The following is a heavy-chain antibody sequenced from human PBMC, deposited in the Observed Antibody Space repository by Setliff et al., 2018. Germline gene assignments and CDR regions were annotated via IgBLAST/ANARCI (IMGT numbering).Heavy chain of an antibody. CDR2: VNPNDGST. CDR3: ARDLRDVVVVPSTTGYYHGMDV. Sequence: GASVKVSCKTSGYSFTRHYLHWVRQAPGQGLEWMGMVNPNDGSTRYAQKFQGRVTMTRDTSTSSVYIELSSLRSEDTAVYYCARDLRDVVVVPSTTGYYHGMDVWGQGTTVTVSS. D-gene: IGHD2-15*01. J-gene: IGHJ6*02. CDR1: GYSFTRHY. V-gene: IGHV1-46*01.